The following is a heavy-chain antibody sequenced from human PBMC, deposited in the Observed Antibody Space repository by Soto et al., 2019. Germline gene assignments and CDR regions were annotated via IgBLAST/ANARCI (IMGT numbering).Heavy chain of an antibody. CDR3: ATPLFSSSWEGYFQH. J-gene: IGHJ1*01. V-gene: IGHV1-3*01. CDR2: INAGNGNT. D-gene: IGHD6-13*01. Sequence: GASVKVSCKASGYTFTSYAMHWVRQAPGQRLEWMGWINAGNGNTKYSQKFQGRVTITRDTSASTAYMELSSLRSEDTAVYYCATPLFSSSWEGYFQHWGQGTLVTVSS. CDR1: GYTFTSYA.